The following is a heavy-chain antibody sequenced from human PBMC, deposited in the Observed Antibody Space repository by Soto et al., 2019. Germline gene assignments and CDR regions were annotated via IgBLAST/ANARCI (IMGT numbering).Heavy chain of an antibody. J-gene: IGHJ4*02. CDR3: ARRADSSGYMEY. Sequence: ESLKISFKGSGYSFTKYWISWVRQMPGKGLELMGIIHPGDSDARYSPSFQGHVTISADNSINTAYLQWSSLRASDTAIYYCARRADSSGYMEYWGQGILVTSPQ. CDR1: GYSFTKYW. D-gene: IGHD3-22*01. V-gene: IGHV5-51*01. CDR2: IHPGDSDA.